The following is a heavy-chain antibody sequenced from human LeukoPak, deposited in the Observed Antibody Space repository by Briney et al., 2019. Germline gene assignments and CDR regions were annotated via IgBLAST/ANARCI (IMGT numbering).Heavy chain of an antibody. V-gene: IGHV4-34*01. J-gene: IGHJ3*02. D-gene: IGHD3-3*01. CDR2: SNHSGSS. CDR1: GGSFSGYY. Sequence: SETLSLTCAVYGGSFSGYYWSWIRQPPGKGLEWIGESNHSGSSNYNPYLKSRVTISVDTSKNQCSLKLSSVTAADTAVYYCARGPPYYDFWSGYYWAFDIWGQGTMVTVSS. CDR3: ARGPPYYDFWSGYYWAFDI.